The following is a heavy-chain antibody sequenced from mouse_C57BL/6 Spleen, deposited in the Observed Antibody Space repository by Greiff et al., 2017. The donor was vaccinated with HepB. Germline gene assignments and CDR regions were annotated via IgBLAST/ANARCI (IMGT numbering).Heavy chain of an antibody. CDR1: GYTFTSYW. J-gene: IGHJ2*01. Sequence: QVQLQQPGAELVKPGASVKLSCKASGYTFTSYWMQWVKQRPGQGLEWIGEIDPSDSYTNYNQKFKGKATLTVDTSSSTAYMQLSSLTSEDSAVYYCARAQLGPDYWGQGTTLTVSS. V-gene: IGHV1-50*01. CDR3: ARAQLGPDY. CDR2: IDPSDSYT. D-gene: IGHD4-1*02.